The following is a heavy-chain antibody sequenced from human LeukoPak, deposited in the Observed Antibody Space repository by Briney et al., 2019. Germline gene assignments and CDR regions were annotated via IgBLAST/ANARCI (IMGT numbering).Heavy chain of an antibody. V-gene: IGHV1-2*02. CDR3: AGGIGRYSSSFFDY. J-gene: IGHJ4*02. CDR2: INPNSGGT. D-gene: IGHD1-26*01. Sequence: ASVKVSCKTSGNTFTDYYIHWVRQAPGQGLEWMGWINPNSGGTNYAQKFQGRVAMTGDTSISTAYMELSRLRSDDTAVYYCAGGIGRYSSSFFDYWGQGTLVTVSS. CDR1: GNTFTDYY.